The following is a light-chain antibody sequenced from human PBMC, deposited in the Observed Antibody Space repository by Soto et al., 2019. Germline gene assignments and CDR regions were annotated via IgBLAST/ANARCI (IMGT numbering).Light chain of an antibody. Sequence: VLWPQSPATLSLSPGERVTLSCRASQSVSSDLAWYQQKPGQAPRLLIYHTSTRAPAIPDRFSGSGSGTDFTLTISRVEPEDIAVYYCQQYGSPSWTFGQGTKVDI. CDR1: QSVSSD. CDR2: HTS. V-gene: IGKV3-20*01. J-gene: IGKJ1*01. CDR3: QQYGSPSWT.